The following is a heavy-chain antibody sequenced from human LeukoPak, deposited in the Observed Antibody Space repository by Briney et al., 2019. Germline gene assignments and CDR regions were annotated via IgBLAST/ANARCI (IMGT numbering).Heavy chain of an antibody. CDR2: ISSSSSTI. V-gene: IGHV3-48*04. CDR1: GFTFSSYS. Sequence: GGSLRLSCAASGFTFSSYSVNWVRQAPGKGLEWVSYISSSSSTIYYADSVKGRFTISRDNAKNSLYLQMNSLRAEDTAVYYCAREGYSYGLPFDYWGQGALVTVSS. CDR3: AREGYSYGLPFDY. J-gene: IGHJ4*02. D-gene: IGHD5-18*01.